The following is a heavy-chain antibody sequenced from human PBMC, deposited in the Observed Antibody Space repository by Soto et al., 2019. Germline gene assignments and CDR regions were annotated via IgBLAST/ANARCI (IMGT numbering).Heavy chain of an antibody. V-gene: IGHV1-69*06. CDR3: ASAHRGRYSPFDS. CDR1: GGTFSSYA. J-gene: IGHJ4*02. Sequence: QVQLVQSGAEVKKPGSSVKVSCKASGGTFSSYAISWVRQTPGQGLEWMEGIIPIFGTANYAQKFQGRVTITADKSTSTAYMELSSLRAEETAVYYCASAHRGRYSPFDSWGQGTLVTVSS. D-gene: IGHD1-26*01. CDR2: IIPIFGTA.